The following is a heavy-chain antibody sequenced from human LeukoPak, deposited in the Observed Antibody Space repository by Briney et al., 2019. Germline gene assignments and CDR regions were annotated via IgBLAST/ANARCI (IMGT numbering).Heavy chain of an antibody. CDR3: AGGMRHFDY. J-gene: IGHJ4*02. V-gene: IGHV3-33*01. CDR2: IWYDGSNK. CDR1: GFTFSSNG. Sequence: GGSLRLSCAASGFTFSSNGMHWVRQAPGKGLEWVALIWYDGSNKYYADSVKGRFTISRDNSKNTLFLDMNSMRAEDTAVYYCAGGMRHFDYWGQGTLVTVSS. D-gene: IGHD2-8*01.